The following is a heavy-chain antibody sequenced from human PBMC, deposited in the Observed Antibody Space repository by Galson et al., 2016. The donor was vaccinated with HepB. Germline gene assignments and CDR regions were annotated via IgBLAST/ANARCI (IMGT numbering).Heavy chain of an antibody. V-gene: IGHV3-30*04. CDR3: ARGDSSGWYGEFDY. D-gene: IGHD6-19*01. CDR1: GFTFRRYA. CDR2: ISYDASNK. Sequence: SLRLSCAASGFTFRRYAMHWVRQAPGKGLEWVAVISYDASNKYYTDSVKGRFTISRDNAKNTMYLQMNSLRGEDTAVYYCARGDSSGWYGEFDYWGQGTLVTVSS. J-gene: IGHJ4*02.